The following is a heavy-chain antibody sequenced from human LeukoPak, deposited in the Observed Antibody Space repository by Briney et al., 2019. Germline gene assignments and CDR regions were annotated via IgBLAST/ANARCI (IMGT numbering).Heavy chain of an antibody. CDR2: MNRNSGNT. CDR3: ARRFSSSWYKYYYYYMDV. V-gene: IGHV1-8*01. D-gene: IGHD6-13*01. CDR1: GYTFTSYD. Sequence: ASVKVSCKASGYTFTSYDINWVRQATGQGLEWMGWMNRNSGNTGYAQKFQGRVSMTRNTSISTAYMELSSLRSEDTAVYYCARRFSSSWYKYYYYYMDVWGKGTTVTVSS. J-gene: IGHJ6*03.